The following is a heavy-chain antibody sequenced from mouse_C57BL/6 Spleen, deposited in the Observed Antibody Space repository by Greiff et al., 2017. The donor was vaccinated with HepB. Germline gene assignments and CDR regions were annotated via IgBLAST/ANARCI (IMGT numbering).Heavy chain of an antibody. D-gene: IGHD2-10*02. CDR2: IYTGNGYT. CDR1: GYTFTSYG. J-gene: IGHJ1*03. CDR3: ARSEYDLRYFDV. Sequence: VQLKQSGAELVRPGSSVKMSCKTSGYTFTSYGINWVKQRPGQGLEWIGYIYTGNGYTEYNEKFKGKATLTSDTSSSTSYMQLSSLTSEDSAFYVFARSEYDLRYFDVWGTGTTVTVSS. V-gene: IGHV1-58*01.